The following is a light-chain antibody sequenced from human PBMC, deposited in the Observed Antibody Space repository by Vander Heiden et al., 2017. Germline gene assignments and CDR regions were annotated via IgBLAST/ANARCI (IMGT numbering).Light chain of an antibody. CDR2: LGS. CDR3: MQALQTAYT. CDR1: QSLLHSNGYNY. J-gene: IGKJ2*01. Sequence: DIVMTQSPLSLPVTPGEPASISCRSSQSLLHSNGYNYLDWYLQKPGQSPQLLIYLGSNRASGVPDRFSGSGSGTDFTLKISRVEAEDVGVYYCMQALQTAYTFGHWTKLEIK. V-gene: IGKV2-28*01.